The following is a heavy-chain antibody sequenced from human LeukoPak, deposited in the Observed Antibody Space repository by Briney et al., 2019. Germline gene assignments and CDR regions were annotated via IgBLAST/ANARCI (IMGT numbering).Heavy chain of an antibody. V-gene: IGHV3-30*18. CDR3: AKDRSNNFDY. CDR2: ISYDGSNN. CDR1: GFTFSNYG. Sequence: PGRSLRLSCVASGFTFSNYGMHWVRQTPGKGPEWVAVISYDGSNNYYADSVKGRITISRDISKNTLYLQMNSLRPEDTAVYYCAKDRSNNFDYWGQGTLVTVSS. J-gene: IGHJ4*02.